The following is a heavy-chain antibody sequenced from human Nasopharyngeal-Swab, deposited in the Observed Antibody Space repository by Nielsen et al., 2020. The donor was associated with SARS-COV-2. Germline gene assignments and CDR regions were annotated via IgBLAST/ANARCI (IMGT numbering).Heavy chain of an antibody. J-gene: IGHJ4*02. Sequence: GGSLRLSCAASGFTFDDYAMHWVRQAPRKGLEWVSGISWNSGSIGYADSVKGRFTISRDNAKNSLYLQMNSLRAEDTSLYYCAKLADSSGYYSDYWGQGTLVTVSS. CDR2: ISWNSGSI. V-gene: IGHV3-9*01. D-gene: IGHD3-22*01. CDR3: AKLADSSGYYSDY. CDR1: GFTFDDYA.